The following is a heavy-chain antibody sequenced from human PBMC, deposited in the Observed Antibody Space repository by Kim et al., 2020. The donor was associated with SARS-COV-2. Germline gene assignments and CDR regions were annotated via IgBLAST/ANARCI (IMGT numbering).Heavy chain of an antibody. CDR2: IIPIFGTA. J-gene: IGHJ3*02. D-gene: IGHD3-10*01. CDR1: GGTFSSYA. CDR3: ARGNGSGRLRDAFDI. Sequence: SVKVSCKASGGTFSSYAISWVRQAPGQGLEWMGGIIPIFGTANYAQKFQGRVTITADESTSTAYMELSSLRSEDTAVYYFARGNGSGRLRDAFDIWGPGTMVTVSS. V-gene: IGHV1-69*13.